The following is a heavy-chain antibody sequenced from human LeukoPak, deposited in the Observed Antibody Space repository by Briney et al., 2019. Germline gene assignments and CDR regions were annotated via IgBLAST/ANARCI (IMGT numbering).Heavy chain of an antibody. J-gene: IGHJ4*02. CDR2: ISSSSSYI. V-gene: IGHV3-21*01. CDR3: ARAVVVTAIPSFDY. CDR1: GFTFSSYS. Sequence: KPGGSLRLSCAASGFTFSSYSMNWVRQAPGKGLEWVSSISSSSSYIYYADSVKGRFTISRDNAKNSLYPQMNSLRAEDTAVYYCARAVVVTAIPSFDYWGQGTLVTVSS. D-gene: IGHD2-21*02.